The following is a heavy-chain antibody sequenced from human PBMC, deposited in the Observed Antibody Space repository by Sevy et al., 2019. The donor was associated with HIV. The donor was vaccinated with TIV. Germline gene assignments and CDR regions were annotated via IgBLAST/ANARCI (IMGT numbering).Heavy chain of an antibody. V-gene: IGHV4-34*01. Sequence: SETLSLTCAVYGGSFSGYYWSWIRQPPGKGLEWIGEISHSGGTNYNPSLKSRVTISADTSKNHFSLKLNSVTAADTAVYYCARHCTGSSCSHAFDIWGQGTMVTVSS. CDR3: ARHCTGSSCSHAFDI. D-gene: IGHD2-15*01. J-gene: IGHJ3*02. CDR1: GGSFSGYY. CDR2: ISHSGGT.